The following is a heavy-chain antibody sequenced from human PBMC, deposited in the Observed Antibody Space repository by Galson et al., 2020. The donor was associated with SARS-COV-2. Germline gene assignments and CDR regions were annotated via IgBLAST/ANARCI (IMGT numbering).Heavy chain of an antibody. V-gene: IGHV3-74*01. J-gene: IGHJ6*02. Sequence: GGSLRLSCAASGFTFSSYWMHWVRQAPGKGLVWVSRINSDGSSTSYADSVKGQFTISRDNAKNTLYLQMNSLRAEDTAVYYCARDDCSGGSCYSGVGFVHYYGMDVWGQGTTVTVSS. CDR2: INSDGSST. D-gene: IGHD2-15*01. CDR1: GFTFSSYW. CDR3: ARDDCSGGSCYSGVGFVHYYGMDV.